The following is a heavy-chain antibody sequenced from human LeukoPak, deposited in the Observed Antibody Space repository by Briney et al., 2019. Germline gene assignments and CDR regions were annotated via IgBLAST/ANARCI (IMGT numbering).Heavy chain of an antibody. J-gene: IGHJ4*02. V-gene: IGHV4-34*01. D-gene: IGHD4-11*01. CDR1: GGSFSGYY. CDR3: AREGDYSFFDY. CDR2: INHSGST. Sequence: SETLSLTCAVYGGSFSGYYWSWIRQPPGKGLEWIGEINHSGSTNYNPSLKSRVTISVDTSKNQFSLKLSSVTAADTAVYYCAREGDYSFFDYWGQGTLVTVSS.